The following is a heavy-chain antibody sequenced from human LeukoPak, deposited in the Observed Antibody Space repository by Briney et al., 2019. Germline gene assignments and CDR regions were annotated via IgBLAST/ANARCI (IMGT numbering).Heavy chain of an antibody. CDR2: LNPGNGYT. V-gene: IGHV1-3*01. J-gene: IGHJ4*02. CDR1: GCTFSSYA. Sequence: ASVKVSCKASGCTFSSYALHWVRQAPGQSLEWMGWLNPGNGYTKYSQTFQGRVTFTRDTSASTAYMELSSLRSEDTAIYYCARDYRFGEPFYWGQGTLVNVSS. D-gene: IGHD3-10*01. CDR3: ARDYRFGEPFY.